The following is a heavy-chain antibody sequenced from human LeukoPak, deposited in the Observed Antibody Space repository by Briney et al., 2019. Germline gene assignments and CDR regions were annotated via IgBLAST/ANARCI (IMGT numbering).Heavy chain of an antibody. J-gene: IGHJ6*03. CDR3: ARDPLGYYDFWSGYEAYYYYYYMDV. Sequence: GGSLRLSCAASGFTVNTYSMSWVRQAPGKGLEWVSAISGSGGSTYYADSVKGRSTISRDNAKNSLYLQMNSLGAEDTAVYYCARDPLGYYDFWSGYEAYYYYYYMDVWGKGTTVTVSS. CDR1: GFTVNTYS. V-gene: IGHV3-23*01. CDR2: ISGSGGST. D-gene: IGHD3-3*01.